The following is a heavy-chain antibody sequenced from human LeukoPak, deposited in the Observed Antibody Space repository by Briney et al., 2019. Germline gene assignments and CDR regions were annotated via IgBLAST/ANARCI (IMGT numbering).Heavy chain of an antibody. D-gene: IGHD3-22*01. CDR2: ISAYNGNT. J-gene: IGHJ6*03. Sequence: ASVKVSCKASGYTFTGYGISWVRQAPGQGLEWMGWISAYNGNTNYAQKLQGRVTMTTDTSTSTAYMELRSLRSDDTAVYYCARGWYDSSGYYYGIDDYYYYMDVWGKGTTVTVSS. CDR1: GYTFTGYG. V-gene: IGHV1-18*01. CDR3: ARGWYDSSGYYYGIDDYYYYMDV.